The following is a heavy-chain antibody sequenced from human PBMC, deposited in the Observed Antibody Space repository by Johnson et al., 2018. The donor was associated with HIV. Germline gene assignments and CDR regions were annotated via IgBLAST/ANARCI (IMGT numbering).Heavy chain of an antibody. D-gene: IGHD3-22*01. CDR1: GFRFSDHY. CDR3: ARDTYYYDSSGYLDAFDI. Sequence: QVQLVESGGGLVKPGGSLRLSCVASGFRFSDHYMSWIRQAPGKGLEWVSYISSSGSTIYYADSVKGRFTISRDNATNSLYLQMNSLRAEDTAVYYCARDTYYYDSSGYLDAFDIWGQGTMVTVSS. CDR2: ISSSGSTI. J-gene: IGHJ3*02. V-gene: IGHV3-11*04.